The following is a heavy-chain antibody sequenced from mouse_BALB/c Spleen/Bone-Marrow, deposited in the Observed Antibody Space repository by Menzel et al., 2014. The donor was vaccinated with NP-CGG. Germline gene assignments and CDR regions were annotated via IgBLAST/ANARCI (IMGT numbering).Heavy chain of an antibody. J-gene: IGHJ4*01. Sequence: EVHLVESGGGLVKPGGSLKLSCAASGFTSSSYTMSWVRQTPEKRLEWVATISSGGSYTYYPDSVKGRFTISRDNAKNTLYLQMSSLKSEDTAMYYCTRDAMDYWGQGTSVTVSS. CDR1: GFTSSSYT. CDR2: ISSGGSYT. V-gene: IGHV5-6-4*01. CDR3: TRDAMDY.